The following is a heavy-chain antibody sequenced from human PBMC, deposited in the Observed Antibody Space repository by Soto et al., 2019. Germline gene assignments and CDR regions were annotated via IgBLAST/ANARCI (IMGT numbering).Heavy chain of an antibody. V-gene: IGHV4-61*01. CDR3: ARGQAFWTGYYRMPYYFDY. CDR1: GGSVSSGSYY. CDR2: LYYSGST. D-gene: IGHD3-3*01. Sequence: SETLSLTCTVSGGSVSSGSYYWSWIRQPPGKGLEYIGYLYYSGSTNYDPSLKSRVTISVDTPKNQFSLKPTSVPAADTAIYYCARGQAFWTGYYRMPYYFDYWGQGTLVTVSS. J-gene: IGHJ4*02.